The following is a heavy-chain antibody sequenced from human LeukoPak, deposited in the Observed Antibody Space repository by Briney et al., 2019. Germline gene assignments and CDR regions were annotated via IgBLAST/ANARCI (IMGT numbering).Heavy chain of an antibody. CDR3: ARVARDCSGGSCSNFDY. Sequence: SETLSLTCTVSGGSISSGSYYWSWIRQPAGKGLEWIGRIYTSGSTDYNPSLKSRVTISVDTSKNQFSLKLSSVTAADTAVYYCARVARDCSGGSCSNFDYWGQGTLVTVSS. CDR2: IYTSGST. J-gene: IGHJ4*02. V-gene: IGHV4-61*02. CDR1: GGSISSGSYY. D-gene: IGHD2-15*01.